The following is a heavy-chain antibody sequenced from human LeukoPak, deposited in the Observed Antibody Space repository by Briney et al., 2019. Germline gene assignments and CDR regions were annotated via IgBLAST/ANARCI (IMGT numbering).Heavy chain of an antibody. CDR1: GFTFSSYA. Sequence: PGGSLRLSCAASGFTFSSYAVSWVRQAPGKGLEWVSAISGGGDNTNYADSVKGRFTISRDNSKNTLYLHMNSLRAEDTAVYYCAKERGSLPAGQNRFDYWGQGTLVTVSS. CDR2: ISGGGDNT. J-gene: IGHJ4*02. V-gene: IGHV3-23*01. D-gene: IGHD2-2*01. CDR3: AKERGSLPAGQNRFDY.